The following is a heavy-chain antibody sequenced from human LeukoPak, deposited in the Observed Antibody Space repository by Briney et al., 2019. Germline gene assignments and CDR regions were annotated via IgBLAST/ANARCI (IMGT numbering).Heavy chain of an antibody. J-gene: IGHJ2*01. D-gene: IGHD4-23*01. CDR1: GYTFTGYY. CDR2: INPNSGGT. V-gene: IGHV1-2*02. Sequence: ASVKVSCKASGYTFTGYYMHWVRQAPGQGLEWMGWINPNSGGTNYAQKFQGRVTMTRDTSITTAYMELSRLSSDDAAVYYCARHPGKVTNDWYFDLWGRGTLVTVSS. CDR3: ARHPGKVTNDWYFDL.